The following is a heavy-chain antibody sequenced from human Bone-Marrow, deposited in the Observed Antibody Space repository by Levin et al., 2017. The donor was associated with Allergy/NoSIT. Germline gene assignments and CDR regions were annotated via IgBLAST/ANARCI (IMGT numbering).Heavy chain of an antibody. V-gene: IGHV5-51*01. CDR3: VTPKYSSGPQYFDS. Sequence: PGESLKISCKASGYGFATYWIGWVRQMPGKGLEWMGIIYPYDSDIRYSPPFQGQVTISADKSINTAYLQWSTLKASDTAMYYCVTPKYSSGPQYFDSWGQGTLVIVSS. CDR2: IYPYDSDI. D-gene: IGHD6-19*01. J-gene: IGHJ4*02. CDR1: GYGFATYW.